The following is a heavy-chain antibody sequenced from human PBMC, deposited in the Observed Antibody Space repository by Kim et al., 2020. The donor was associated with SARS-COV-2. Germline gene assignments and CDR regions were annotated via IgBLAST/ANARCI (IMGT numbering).Heavy chain of an antibody. Sequence: NDNPSLMSRVTISVDTSKNQFSLKLSSVTAADTAVYYCARTGGGRYYFDYWGQGTLVTVSS. J-gene: IGHJ4*02. D-gene: IGHD3-16*01. V-gene: IGHV4-34*01. CDR3: ARTGGGRYYFDY.